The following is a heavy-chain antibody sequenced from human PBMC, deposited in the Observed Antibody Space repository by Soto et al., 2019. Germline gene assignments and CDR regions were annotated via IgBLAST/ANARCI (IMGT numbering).Heavy chain of an antibody. CDR1: GFTLSSYG. D-gene: IGHD5-12*01. CDR3: ARASLNMVAADC. CDR2: IWYDGSNK. J-gene: IGHJ4*02. V-gene: IGHV3-33*01. Sequence: QVQLVESGGGVVQPGRSLRLSCAASGFTLSSYGMHWVRQAPGKGLERVAVIWYDGSNKYYADSVKGRFTISRDNSKNTLYVQMNSVRDEDKAVYYCARASLNMVAADCWGQGTLVGVSS.